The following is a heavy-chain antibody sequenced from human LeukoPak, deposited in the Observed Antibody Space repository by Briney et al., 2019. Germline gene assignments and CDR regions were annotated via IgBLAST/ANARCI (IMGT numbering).Heavy chain of an antibody. CDR3: ARSSAPYPTYLRY. CDR1: GFTVSSNY. V-gene: IGHV3-53*01. Sequence: PGGSLRLSCAASGFTVSSNYMSWVRQAPGKGLEWVSVIYSGGSTYYADSVKGRFTISRDNSKNTLYLQMNSLRAEDTAVYYCARSSAPYPTYLRYWGQGTLVTVSS. CDR2: IYSGGST. J-gene: IGHJ4*02.